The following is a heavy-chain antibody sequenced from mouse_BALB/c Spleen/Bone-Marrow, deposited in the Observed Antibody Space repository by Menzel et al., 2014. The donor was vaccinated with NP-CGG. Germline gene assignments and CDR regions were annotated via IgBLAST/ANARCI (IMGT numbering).Heavy chain of an antibody. CDR3: ARCGGRSYDGFAY. V-gene: IGHV1-7*01. CDR1: GYTFTIYW. J-gene: IGHJ3*01. D-gene: IGHD2-12*01. Sequence: QVQLQQSGAELAKPGASVKMSCKASGYTFTIYWMHWVKQRPGQGLEWIGYINPSTGYTEYNQKFKDKATLTADKSSSTAYMQLSSLTSEDSAVYYCARCGGRSYDGFAYWGQGTLVTVSA. CDR2: INPSTGYT.